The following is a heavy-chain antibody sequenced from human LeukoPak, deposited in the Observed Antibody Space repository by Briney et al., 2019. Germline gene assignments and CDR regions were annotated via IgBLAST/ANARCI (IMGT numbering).Heavy chain of an antibody. Sequence: SETLSLTCTVSGGSIRSSYYYWGWIRQPPGKGLEWIRSIYDSGSTYYNPSLKSRVTISVDTSKNQFSLNLSSVTAADTAVYYCARDRPGQGGTYDWGQGTLVTVSS. V-gene: IGHV4-39*07. D-gene: IGHD1-26*01. CDR2: IYDSGST. CDR3: ARDRPGQGGTYD. CDR1: GGSIRSSYYY. J-gene: IGHJ4*02.